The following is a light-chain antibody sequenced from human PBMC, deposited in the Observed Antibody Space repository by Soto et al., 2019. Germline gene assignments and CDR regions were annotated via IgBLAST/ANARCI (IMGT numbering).Light chain of an antibody. CDR3: SSYTGTNNFVL. Sequence: QSALTQPPSASGSPGQSVTISCTGSNTDIGGHKYVSWYQHHPGKAPKLIIYEVRERPSGVPDRFSGSKSGNAASLTVSGLQVDDEATYYCSSYTGTNNFVLFGGGTKLTVL. CDR1: NTDIGGHKY. V-gene: IGLV2-8*01. CDR2: EVR. J-gene: IGLJ2*01.